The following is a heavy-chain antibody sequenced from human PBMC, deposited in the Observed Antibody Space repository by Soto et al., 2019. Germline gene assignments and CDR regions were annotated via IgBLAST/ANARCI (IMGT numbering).Heavy chain of an antibody. D-gene: IGHD2-8*01. CDR3: ARGDSTDCSNGVCSFFYNHDMDV. Sequence: GESLKISCRVSGYSINNYWIGWVRQMPGKGLEWMGLVYSSDSHTIYSPSFHGQVTMTTDTSISTASMELTRLTSDDTAIYYCARGDSTDCSNGVCSFFYNHDMDVWGQGTTVTVSS. V-gene: IGHV5-51*01. J-gene: IGHJ6*02. CDR2: VYSSDSHT. CDR1: GYSINNYW.